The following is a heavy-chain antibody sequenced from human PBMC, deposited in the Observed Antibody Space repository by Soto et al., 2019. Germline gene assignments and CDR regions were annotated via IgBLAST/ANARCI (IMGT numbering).Heavy chain of an antibody. CDR2: IDWDDDK. CDR1: GFSFSTSGMC. V-gene: IGHV2-70*01. J-gene: IGHJ4*02. D-gene: IGHD3-10*01. Sequence: SGPTLVNPTQTLTLACTVSGFSFSTSGMCVSWIRQPPGKALGWLALIDWDDDKFYLPSLKTRLTISRDTSKNQVVLTMTNMDPLDTATYYCARNFYDTGNYYARIDYWGPATLVTXSS. CDR3: ARNFYDTGNYYARIDY.